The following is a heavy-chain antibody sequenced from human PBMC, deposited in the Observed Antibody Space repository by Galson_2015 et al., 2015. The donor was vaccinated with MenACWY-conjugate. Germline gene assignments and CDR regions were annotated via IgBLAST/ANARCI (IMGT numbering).Heavy chain of an antibody. D-gene: IGHD2-2*02. V-gene: IGHV3-53*01. Sequence: SLRLSCAASGLTVSSTYVTWVRQAPGKGLEWVSVIYSGASTYYADSVKGRFTISRDNSKNTVYLQMDNLGAEDSAIYFCARAQTPGRRYLPVNYFYMDVWGTGTTVTVSS. J-gene: IGHJ6*03. CDR1: GLTVSSTY. CDR2: IYSGAST. CDR3: ARAQTPGRRYLPVNYFYMDV.